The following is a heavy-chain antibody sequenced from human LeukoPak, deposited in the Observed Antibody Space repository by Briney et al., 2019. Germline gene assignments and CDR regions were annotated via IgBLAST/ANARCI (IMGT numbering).Heavy chain of an antibody. D-gene: IGHD3-3*01. J-gene: IGHJ4*02. CDR3: ARAFVFWSGYIDY. V-gene: IGHV4-38-2*02. CDR1: GYSISSGYY. Sequence: SETLSLTCTVSGYSISSGYYWGWIRQPPGEGLEWIGSIYHSGSTYYNPSLKSRVTISVDTSKNQFSLKLSSVTAADTAVYYCARAFVFWSGYIDYWGQGTLVTVSS. CDR2: IYHSGST.